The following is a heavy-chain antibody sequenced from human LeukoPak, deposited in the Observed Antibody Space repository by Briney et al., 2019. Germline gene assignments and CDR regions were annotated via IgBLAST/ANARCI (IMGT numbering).Heavy chain of an antibody. D-gene: IGHD2-15*01. V-gene: IGHV3-21*01. Sequence: GGSLRLSCAASGFTFSSYSMNWVRQAPGKGLEWVSSISSSSSYIYYADSVKGRFTISRDNAKNSLYLQMNSLRAEDTAVYYCARDKAFVGSHWAYAFDIRGQGTMVTVSS. CDR3: ARDKAFVGSHWAYAFDI. J-gene: IGHJ3*02. CDR1: GFTFSSYS. CDR2: ISSSSSYI.